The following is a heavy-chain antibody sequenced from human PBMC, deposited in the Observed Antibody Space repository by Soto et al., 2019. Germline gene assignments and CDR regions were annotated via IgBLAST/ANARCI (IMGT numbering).Heavy chain of an antibody. CDR2: INSDGSST. CDR3: ARDPYTWTSGWNCFDP. D-gene: IGHD1-1*01. Sequence: EVQLVESGGDLVQPGGSLRLSCAASAFTFSSYWLHWVRQAPGKGLVWVSRINSDGSSTNYADSVKGRFTISRDNAKNTLYLQMNSLRAEDTAVYYCARDPYTWTSGWNCFDPWGQGTLVTVSS. CDR1: AFTFSSYW. V-gene: IGHV3-74*01. J-gene: IGHJ5*02.